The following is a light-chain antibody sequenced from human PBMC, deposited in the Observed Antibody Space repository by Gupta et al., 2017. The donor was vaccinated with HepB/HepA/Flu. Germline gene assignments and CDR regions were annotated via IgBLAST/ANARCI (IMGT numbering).Light chain of an antibody. Sequence: IELTHSPSFLSASVGDRVPITCRASQGVGSYFAWYQQKPGKAPKILIYAASTWQSGVPSRFSGSGSGTEFTLTISSLQPEDFAVYYCQQLDDYPLTFGQGTRLEIK. V-gene: IGKV1-9*01. CDR2: AAS. CDR1: QGVGSY. J-gene: IGKJ5*01. CDR3: QQLDDYPLT.